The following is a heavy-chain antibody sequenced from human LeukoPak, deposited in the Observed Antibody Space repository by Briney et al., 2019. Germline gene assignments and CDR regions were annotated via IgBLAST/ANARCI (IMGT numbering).Heavy chain of an antibody. V-gene: IGHV3-23*01. CDR3: ARLPTTLVIAYLDN. J-gene: IGHJ4*02. CDR2: ISGSAGTT. D-gene: IGHD4-23*01. CDR1: GFTFSNFA. Sequence: GGSLRLSCAASGFTFSNFAMNWVRQAPGKGLEWVSGISGSAGTTYYADSLKGRFTISRDNFKNTLYLQMNSLRAEDTAVYYCARLPTTLVIAYLDNWGQGTLVTVSS.